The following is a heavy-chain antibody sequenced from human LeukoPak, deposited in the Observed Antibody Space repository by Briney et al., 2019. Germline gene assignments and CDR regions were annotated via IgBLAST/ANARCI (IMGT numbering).Heavy chain of an antibody. CDR2: ISSNSAYL. Sequence: GGSLRLSCAASGFTFRSYTMNWVRQAPGRGLEWVSSISSNSAYLYYADSLRGRFTISRDNAKNSLSLQMNSLRAADTAVYYCARLGSSGWYACDYWGQGTLVTVSS. J-gene: IGHJ4*02. CDR3: ARLGSSGWYACDY. D-gene: IGHD6-19*01. CDR1: GFTFRSYT. V-gene: IGHV3-21*01.